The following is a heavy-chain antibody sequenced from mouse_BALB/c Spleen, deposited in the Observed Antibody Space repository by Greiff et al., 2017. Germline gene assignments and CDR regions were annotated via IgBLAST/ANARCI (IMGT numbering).Heavy chain of an antibody. CDR2: IWSGGST. CDR3: ARNLGLRRPFAY. Sequence: VKLVESGPGLVQPSQSLSITCTVSGFSLTSYGVHWVRQSPGKGLEWLGVIWSGGSTDYNAAFISRLSISKDNSKSQVFFKMNSLQANDTAIYYCARNLGLRRPFAYWGQGTLVTVSA. J-gene: IGHJ3*01. CDR1: GFSLTSYG. D-gene: IGHD2-4*01. V-gene: IGHV2-2*02.